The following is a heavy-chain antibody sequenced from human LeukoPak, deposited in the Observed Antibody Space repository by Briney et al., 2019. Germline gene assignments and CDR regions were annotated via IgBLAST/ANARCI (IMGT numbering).Heavy chain of an antibody. CDR1: GFTVSSNY. CDR2: ISGSSGST. CDR3: AKSGCMGGPMDY. D-gene: IGHD1-26*01. Sequence: PGGSLRLSCAASGFTVSSNYMSWVRQAPGEGLEWVSSISGSSGSTYYAHSVKGRFTISRDNSKNTLYLHMNSLRVADPAVYYCAKSGCMGGPMDYWGQGTLVPVSS. J-gene: IGHJ4*02. V-gene: IGHV3-23*01.